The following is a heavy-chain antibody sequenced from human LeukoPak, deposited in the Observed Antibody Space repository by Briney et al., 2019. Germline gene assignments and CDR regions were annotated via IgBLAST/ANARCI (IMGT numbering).Heavy chain of an antibody. CDR1: GFTVSSNY. V-gene: IGHV3-53*01. CDR2: IYSGGST. J-gene: IGHJ6*03. D-gene: IGHD6-6*01. Sequence: GGSLRLSCAASGFTVSSNYMSWVRQAPGKGLEWVSVIYSGGSTYYADSVKGRFTISRDNSKNTLYLQMNSLRAEDTAVYYCARGEAARPHYYYMDVWGKGTTVTVSS. CDR3: ARGEAARPHYYYMDV.